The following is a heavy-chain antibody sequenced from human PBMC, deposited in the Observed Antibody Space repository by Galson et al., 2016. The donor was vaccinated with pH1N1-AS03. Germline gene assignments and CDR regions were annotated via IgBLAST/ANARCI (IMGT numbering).Heavy chain of an antibody. J-gene: IGHJ6*02. CDR2: ISNSGST. Sequence: ETLSLTCTVSGGSISSYYWSWIRQPPGKGLEWIGYISNSGSTNYNPSLKSRVTISADTSKSQFSLELNSVTAADTAVYYCARLARRPWNLDVWGQGTTVTVSS. V-gene: IGHV4-59*08. D-gene: IGHD1-7*01. CDR3: ARLARRPWNLDV. CDR1: GGSISSYY.